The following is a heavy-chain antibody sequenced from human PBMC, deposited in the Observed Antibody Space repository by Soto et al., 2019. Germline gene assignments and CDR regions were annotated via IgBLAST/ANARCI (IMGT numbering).Heavy chain of an antibody. CDR1: RGTFSSYA. V-gene: IGHV1-69*01. CDR3: AGSRITMIVMVADAFDI. Sequence: QVQLVQSGAEVKKPGSSVKVSCKASRGTFSSYAISWVRQAPGQGLEWMGGIITIFGTANYEQKFQRRVSITADESTSTAYRELSILTAEDTAVYYCAGSRITMIVMVADAFDIWGQGTMVNVSS. D-gene: IGHD3-22*01. J-gene: IGHJ3*02. CDR2: IITIFGTA.